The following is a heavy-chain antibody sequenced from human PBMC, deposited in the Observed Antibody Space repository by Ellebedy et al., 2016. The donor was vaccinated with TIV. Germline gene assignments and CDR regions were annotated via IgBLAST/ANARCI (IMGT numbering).Heavy chain of an antibody. J-gene: IGHJ3*02. CDR2: VNPNSGYT. V-gene: IGHV1-8*01. CDR1: GYTFTKYN. Sequence: AASVKVSCKASGYTFTKYNINWVRQSTGQGLEWMGWVNPNSGYTDYAQKFRDRVTMTRDTSTNTAYLELSSLRSEDTAVYYCAREDAFDIWGQGTMVTVSS. CDR3: AREDAFDI.